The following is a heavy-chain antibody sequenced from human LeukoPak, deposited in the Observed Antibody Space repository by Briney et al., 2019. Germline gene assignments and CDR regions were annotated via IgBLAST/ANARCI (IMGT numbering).Heavy chain of an antibody. V-gene: IGHV6-1*01. CDR2: TYYRSNWYN. D-gene: IGHD1-26*01. CDR3: ARDLEGATYFDH. CDR1: GDSVSSDSAA. J-gene: IGHJ4*02. Sequence: SQTLSLTCAISGDSVSSDSAAWTWIRQSPSRGLEWLGSTYYRSNWYNDYAVSVKSRITITPDTSKNQFSLQLNSLTPEDTAVYYCARDLEGATYFDHWGQGTLVTVSS.